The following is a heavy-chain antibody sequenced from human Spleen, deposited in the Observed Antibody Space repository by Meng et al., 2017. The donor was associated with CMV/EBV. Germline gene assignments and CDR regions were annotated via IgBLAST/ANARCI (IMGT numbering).Heavy chain of an antibody. CDR3: ARDLGLHDPSDY. V-gene: IGHV1-18*01. CDR2: ISTSNGNT. Sequence: ASVKVSCKASGYIVTNYGISWLRQAPGQGLEWMGWISTSNGNTNYAQNLQGRVTITTDTSTSTTYMELRSLRSDDTAVYYCARDLGLHDPSDYWGQGTLVTVSS. D-gene: IGHD5-24*01. CDR1: GYIVTNYG. J-gene: IGHJ4*02.